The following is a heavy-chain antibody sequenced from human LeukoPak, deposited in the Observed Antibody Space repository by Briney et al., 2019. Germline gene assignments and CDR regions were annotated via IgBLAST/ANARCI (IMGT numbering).Heavy chain of an antibody. D-gene: IGHD3-22*01. CDR3: ARVNSSGSFHDY. CDR1: GGSFSGYY. CDR2: VNHGGST. J-gene: IGHJ4*02. V-gene: IGHV4-34*01. Sequence: SETLSLTCAVYGGSFSGYYWSWIRQPPGKGLEWIGEVNHGGSTNYNPSLKSRVTISLDTSKNQFSLNLNSVTAADTAVYFCARVNSSGSFHDYWGQGARVTVSS.